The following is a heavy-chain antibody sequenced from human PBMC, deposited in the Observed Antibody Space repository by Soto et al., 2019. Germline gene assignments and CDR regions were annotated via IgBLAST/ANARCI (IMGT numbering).Heavy chain of an antibody. Sequence: VQLVQSGAEVKKPGASVKVPCKASGYTFTSYGISWVRQAPGQGLEWMGWISAYNGNKKYAQKLQGRVSMTTDTSTNTANMELRSLRSDDTAVYYCARDVGQQLFDYWGQGTLVTVSS. CDR3: ARDVGQQLFDY. J-gene: IGHJ4*02. CDR2: ISAYNGNK. CDR1: GYTFTSYG. V-gene: IGHV1-18*01. D-gene: IGHD6-13*01.